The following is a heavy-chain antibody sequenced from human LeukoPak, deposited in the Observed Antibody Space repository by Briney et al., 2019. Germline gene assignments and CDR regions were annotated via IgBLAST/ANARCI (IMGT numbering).Heavy chain of an antibody. CDR3: AAEAAGTFDY. CDR1: GFTFTSSA. J-gene: IGHJ4*02. Sequence: SVKVSCKASGFTFTSSAVPWVRQARGQRLEWIGWIVVGSGNTNYAQKFQERVTITRDMSTSTAYMELSSLRSEDTAVYYCAAEAAGTFDYWGQRTLVTVSS. CDR2: IVVGSGNT. V-gene: IGHV1-58*01. D-gene: IGHD6-13*01.